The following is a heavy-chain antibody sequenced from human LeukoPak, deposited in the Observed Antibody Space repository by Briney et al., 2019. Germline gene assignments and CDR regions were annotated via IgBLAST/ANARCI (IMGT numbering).Heavy chain of an antibody. Sequence: GGSLRLSCAASGFTLGNHGMHWVRQAPGKGLEWVAIIYSDGVNKYCADSMKGRFTISRDTSKNTLSLEMESLIIEDTAVYYCARYRGSVFKGYMDVWGKGTTVAVSS. D-gene: IGHD2-8*01. V-gene: IGHV3-33*01. CDR2: IYSDGVNK. CDR3: ARYRGSVFKGYMDV. J-gene: IGHJ6*03. CDR1: GFTLGNHG.